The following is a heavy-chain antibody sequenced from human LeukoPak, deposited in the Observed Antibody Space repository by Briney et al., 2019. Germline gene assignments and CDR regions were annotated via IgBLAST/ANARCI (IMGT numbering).Heavy chain of an antibody. CDR1: GYSISSGYY. D-gene: IGHD3-3*01. V-gene: IGHV4-38-2*02. CDR2: IYHSGST. Sequence: SETLSLTCTVPGYSISSGYYWGWIRQPPGKGLEWIGSIYHSGSTYYNPSLKSRVTISVDTSKDQFSLKLSSVTAADTAVYYCARDGQSYYDFWSGYIQIDYWGQGTLVTVSS. J-gene: IGHJ4*02. CDR3: ARDGQSYYDFWSGYIQIDY.